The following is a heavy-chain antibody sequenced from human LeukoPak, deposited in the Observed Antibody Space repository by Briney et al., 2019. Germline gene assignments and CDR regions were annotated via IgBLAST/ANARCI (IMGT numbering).Heavy chain of an antibody. CDR1: GFTFSSYA. V-gene: IGHV3-30*02. CDR3: AKGGSTWYHFDY. D-gene: IGHD6-13*01. CDR2: IWYDGSNK. J-gene: IGHJ4*02. Sequence: PGGSLRLSCAASGFTFSSYAIHWVRQAPGKGLEWVAFIWYDGSNKYYADSAKGRFTISRDNSENTLYLQMNSLRPEDTAVYYCAKGGSTWYHFDYWGQGTLVTVSS.